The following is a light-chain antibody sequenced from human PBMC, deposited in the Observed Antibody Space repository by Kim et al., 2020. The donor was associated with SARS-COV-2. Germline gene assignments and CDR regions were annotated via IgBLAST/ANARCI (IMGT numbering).Light chain of an antibody. Sequence: ALGQTVRITCQGDSLRSYYATWYQLKPGQAPVLVIYGKNNRPSGIPDRFSGSRSGNTASLTITGAQAEDEADYYCNSRDSSGNHWVFGGGTQLTVL. V-gene: IGLV3-19*01. J-gene: IGLJ3*02. CDR1: SLRSYY. CDR2: GKN. CDR3: NSRDSSGNHWV.